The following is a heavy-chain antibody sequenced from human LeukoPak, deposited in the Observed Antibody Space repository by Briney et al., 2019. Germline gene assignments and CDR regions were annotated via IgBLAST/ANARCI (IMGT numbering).Heavy chain of an antibody. CDR2: ISSSSSYI. CDR1: GFTFSSYS. Sequence: GGSLRLSCAASGFTFSSYSMNWVRQAPGKGLEWVSYISSSSSYIYYADSVKGRFTISRDNAKNSLYLQMNSLRAEDTAVYYCARDLPPRITMIAGMGYWGQGTLVTVSS. J-gene: IGHJ4*02. V-gene: IGHV3-21*05. CDR3: ARDLPPRITMIAGMGY. D-gene: IGHD3-22*01.